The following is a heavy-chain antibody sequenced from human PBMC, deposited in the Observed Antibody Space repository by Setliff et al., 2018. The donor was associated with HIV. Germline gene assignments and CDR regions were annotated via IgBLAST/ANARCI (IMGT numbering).Heavy chain of an antibody. Sequence: ASVKVSCKASGYTFTNYYIHWVRQAPGQGLEWMGLINPGGGRTSYAQKFQGRLTMTRDTSRSTVYMELSSLRSEETAVYYCARCYYDSSGPTDAFDIWGQGTVVTVSS. D-gene: IGHD3-22*01. CDR2: INPGGGRT. CDR3: ARCYYDSSGPTDAFDI. J-gene: IGHJ3*02. CDR1: GYTFTNYY. V-gene: IGHV1-46*01.